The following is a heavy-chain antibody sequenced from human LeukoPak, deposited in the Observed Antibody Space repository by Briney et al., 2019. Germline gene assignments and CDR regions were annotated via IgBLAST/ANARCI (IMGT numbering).Heavy chain of an antibody. CDR3: TRSLYDYVWGSYDY. CDR2: IRSKANSYAT. D-gene: IGHD3-16*01. CDR1: GFTFSGSA. Sequence: GGSLRLSCAASGFTFSGSAMHWVRQASGKGLEWVGRIRSKANSYATAYASSVKGRLTISRDDSKNTAYLQMNSLKTEDTAVYYCTRSLYDYVWGSYDYWGQGTLVTVSS. J-gene: IGHJ4*02. V-gene: IGHV3-73*01.